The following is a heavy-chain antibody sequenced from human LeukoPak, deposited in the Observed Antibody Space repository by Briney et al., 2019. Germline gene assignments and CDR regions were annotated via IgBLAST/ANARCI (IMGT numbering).Heavy chain of an antibody. J-gene: IGHJ4*02. CDR2: IIPIFGTA. CDR1: GCTFSSYA. CDR3: ARVDSWDTAMVTLDY. D-gene: IGHD5-18*01. V-gene: IGHV1-69*05. Sequence: SVKVSCKASGCTFSSYAISWVRQAPGQGLEWMGRIIPIFGTANYAQKFQGRVTITTDESTSTAYMELSSLRSEDTAVYYCARVDSWDTAMVTLDYWGQGTLVTVSS.